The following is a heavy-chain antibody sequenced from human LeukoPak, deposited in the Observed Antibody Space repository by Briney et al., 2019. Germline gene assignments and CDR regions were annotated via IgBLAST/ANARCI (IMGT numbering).Heavy chain of an antibody. D-gene: IGHD3-3*01. CDR2: ISYDGSNK. V-gene: IGHV3-30-3*01. CDR1: GFTFSDYW. CDR3: ARVALEWLFRYYFDY. Sequence: GGSLRLSCAASGFTFSDYWMHWVRQAPGKGLEWVAVISYDGSNKYYADSVKGRFTISRDNSKNTLYLQMNSLRAEDTAVYYCARVALEWLFRYYFDYWGQGTLVTVSS. J-gene: IGHJ4*02.